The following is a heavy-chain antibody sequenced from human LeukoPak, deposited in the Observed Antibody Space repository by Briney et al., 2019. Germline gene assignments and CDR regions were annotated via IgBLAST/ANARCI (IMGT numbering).Heavy chain of an antibody. D-gene: IGHD3-10*01. V-gene: IGHV4-30-4*01. CDR1: GGSISSGDYY. J-gene: IGHJ4*02. CDR2: IYHSGST. CDR3: AGRPDASGSYSLDY. Sequence: SETLSLTCTVSGGSISSGDYYWSWIRQPPGKGLEWIGSIYHSGSTYYNPSLRSRVTISVDTSKNQFSLKLSSVTAADTAVYYCAGRPDASGSYSLDYWGQGTLVTVSS.